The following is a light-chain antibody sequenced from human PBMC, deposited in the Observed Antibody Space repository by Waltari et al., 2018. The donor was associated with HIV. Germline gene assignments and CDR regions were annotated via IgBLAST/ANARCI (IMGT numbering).Light chain of an antibody. CDR2: DNY. CDR1: TSNIGHIY. J-gene: IGLJ2*01. V-gene: IGLV1-51*01. CDR3: GTWDTSLNAGV. Sequence: QSVLTQPPSVSAAPGQQVTISCSGSTSNIGHIYVLWYQQLPGTVPKLLIYDNYDRPSGIPDRFSGSKSGTSATLGITGLQTGDEADYYCGTWDTSLNAGVFGGGTKLTVL.